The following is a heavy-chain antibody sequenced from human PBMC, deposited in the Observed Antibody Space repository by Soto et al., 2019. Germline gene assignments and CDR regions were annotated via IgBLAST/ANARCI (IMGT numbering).Heavy chain of an antibody. V-gene: IGHV3-23*01. Sequence: PGGSLRLSXTTSGFSFASFALTWARQAPGQGLEWVATIVGSDAKTHYADSVKGRFSISRDTSRNTVYLQMNNLRADDTAVYYCAREGGDGNQWELLRLGGREGGSDPNAGMDYYYYGMDVWGQGTTVTVSS. D-gene: IGHD1-26*01. CDR3: AREGGDGNQWELLRLGGREGGSDPNAGMDYYYYGMDV. CDR1: GFSFASFA. J-gene: IGHJ6*02. CDR2: IVGSDAKT.